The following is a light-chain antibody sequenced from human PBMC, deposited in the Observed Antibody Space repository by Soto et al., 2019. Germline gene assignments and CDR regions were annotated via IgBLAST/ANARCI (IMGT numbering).Light chain of an antibody. CDR2: EVS. Sequence: QSVLTQPASVSGSPGQSITISCTGTSSDVGGYNYVSWYQQHPGKAPKLMIYEVSNRPSGVSNRFSGSKSGNTASLTISGLQAEDDADYYCSSYTSSSTLWVFGGGTKLTVL. J-gene: IGLJ3*02. V-gene: IGLV2-14*01. CDR1: SSDVGGYNY. CDR3: SSYTSSSTLWV.